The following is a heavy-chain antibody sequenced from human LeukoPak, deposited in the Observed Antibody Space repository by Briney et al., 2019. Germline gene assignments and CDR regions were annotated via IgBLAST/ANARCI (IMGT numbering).Heavy chain of an antibody. CDR2: IYYSGST. CDR1: GGSISSSDYY. J-gene: IGHJ4*02. Sequence: SETLSLTCTVSGGSISSSDYYWSWIRQPPGEGLEWIGYIYYSGSTYYNPSLKSRVTISVDTSKNQFSLKLSSVTAADTAVHYCAVWGVPAAIGVFDYWGQGTLVTISS. V-gene: IGHV4-30-4*01. CDR3: AVWGVPAAIGVFDY. D-gene: IGHD2-2*02.